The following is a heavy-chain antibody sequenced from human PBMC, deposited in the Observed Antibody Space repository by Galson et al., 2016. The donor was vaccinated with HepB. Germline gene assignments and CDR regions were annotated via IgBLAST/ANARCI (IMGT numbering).Heavy chain of an antibody. CDR2: ISGSGGST. D-gene: IGHD3-9*01. V-gene: IGHV3-23*01. J-gene: IGHJ4*02. CDR1: GFTFSSYA. CDR3: ARDSDWRPFDY. Sequence: SLRLSCAASGFTFSSYAMSWVRQAPGKGLEWVSVISGSGGSTYYADSMKGRFTISRDNAKNSLYLQMNSLRAEDTAVYYCARDSDWRPFDYWGQGTLVTVSS.